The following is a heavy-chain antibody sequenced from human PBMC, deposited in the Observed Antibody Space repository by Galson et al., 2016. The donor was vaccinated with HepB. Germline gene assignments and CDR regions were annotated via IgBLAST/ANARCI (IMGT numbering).Heavy chain of an antibody. D-gene: IGHD2-15*01. CDR2: IGYDGKNE. CDR3: SRGSQDDIEVDGDLGQDY. V-gene: IGHV3-33*01. CDR1: GFIFSQYA. J-gene: IGHJ4*02. Sequence: SLRLSCAASGFIFSQYAMHWVRQAPGKGLESVAVIGYDGKNEYYADSVKGRFTLSRDDSKNTLYVQMNNLRAEDTAVYYCSRGSQDDIEVDGDLGQDYWGQGTLVTVSS.